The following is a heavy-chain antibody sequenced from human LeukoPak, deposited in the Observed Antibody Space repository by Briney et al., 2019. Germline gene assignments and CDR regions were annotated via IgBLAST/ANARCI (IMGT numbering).Heavy chain of an antibody. CDR2: ISSSGSYI. J-gene: IGHJ3*02. CDR3: ARSHPDAFDI. V-gene: IGHV3-21*01. CDR1: GFTFSSYS. Sequence: GGSLRPSCAASGFTFSSYSMNWVRQAPGKGLEWVSSISSSGSYIYYANSVKGRFTISRDNAKNSLYLQMNSLRAEDTAVYYCARSHPDAFDIWGQGTMVTVSS.